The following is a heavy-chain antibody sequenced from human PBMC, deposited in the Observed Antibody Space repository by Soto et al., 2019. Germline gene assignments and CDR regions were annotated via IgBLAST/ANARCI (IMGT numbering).Heavy chain of an antibody. V-gene: IGHV3-23*01. D-gene: IGHD3-3*01. J-gene: IGHJ1*01. Sequence: GGSLRLSCAASGFTFSSYAMSWVRQAPGKGLEWVSAISGSGGSTYYADSVKGRFTISRDNSKNTLYLQMNSLRAEDTAVYYCAKEYDFWSGYYHYFQHWGQGTLVTVSS. CDR3: AKEYDFWSGYYHYFQH. CDR1: GFTFSSYA. CDR2: ISGSGGST.